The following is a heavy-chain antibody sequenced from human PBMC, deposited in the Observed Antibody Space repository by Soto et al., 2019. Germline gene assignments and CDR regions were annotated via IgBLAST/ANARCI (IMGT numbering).Heavy chain of an antibody. CDR2: INAGNGNT. D-gene: IGHD1-26*01. CDR3: ARDAAVGLFDY. V-gene: IGHV1-3*01. Sequence: ASVKVSCKASGYIFTSYVMEWVRQAPGQRLEWMGWINAGNGNTKYSQKFQGRVTITRDTSANTAYMELSSLRSEDTAVYYCARDAAVGLFDYWGQGTLVTVSS. CDR1: GYIFTSYV. J-gene: IGHJ4*02.